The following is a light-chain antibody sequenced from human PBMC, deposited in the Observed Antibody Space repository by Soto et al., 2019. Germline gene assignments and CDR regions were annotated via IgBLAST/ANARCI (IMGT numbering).Light chain of an antibody. Sequence: DIQMTQSPSSLSASVGDRVTITCQASHDITNYLNWYQQKPGKAPKLLIYSASTLETGVPSRFSGSGSGTDFTCTISSLQPEDIATYYCQQYDNLPLTFGQGTRLEIK. J-gene: IGKJ5*01. CDR1: HDITNY. V-gene: IGKV1-33*01. CDR2: SAS. CDR3: QQYDNLPLT.